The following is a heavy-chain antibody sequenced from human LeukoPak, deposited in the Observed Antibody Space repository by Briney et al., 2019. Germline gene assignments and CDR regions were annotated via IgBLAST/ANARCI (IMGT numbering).Heavy chain of an antibody. CDR2: IFPYDSDV. V-gene: IGHV5-51*01. D-gene: IGHD3-16*01. J-gene: IGHJ4*02. Sequence: GESLKISCKGSGYSFTSYWIGWVRQMPGRGLEWMGIIFPYDSDVRYSPSFQGQVTISADKSTSTAYLQWSSLKASDSAMYYCARTSAFGSYFDYWGQGTLVPVSS. CDR3: ARTSAFGSYFDY. CDR1: GYSFTSYW.